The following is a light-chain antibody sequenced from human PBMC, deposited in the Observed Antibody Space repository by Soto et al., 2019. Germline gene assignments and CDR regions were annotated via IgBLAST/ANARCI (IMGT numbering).Light chain of an antibody. J-gene: IGLJ1*01. CDR2: EGS. Sequence: QSALTQPASVSGSPGQSITISCTGTSSDVGSYNLVSWYQQHPGKAPKLIIYEGSKRPSGVSNRFSGSKSGNTASLTISGLQAEDEPDYYCCSYAGSSTYVFGTGTKVTVL. CDR1: SSDVGSYNL. CDR3: CSYAGSSTYV. V-gene: IGLV2-23*01.